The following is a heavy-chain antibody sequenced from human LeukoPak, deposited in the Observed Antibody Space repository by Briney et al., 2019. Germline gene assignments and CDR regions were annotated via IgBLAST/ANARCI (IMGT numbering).Heavy chain of an antibody. CDR1: GYTFSGFY. J-gene: IGHJ4*02. V-gene: IGHV1-2*02. D-gene: IGHD3-10*01. CDR3: ARDSLWFGELSTVDY. Sequence: ASVKVSCKASGYTFSGFYIHWVRQAPGQGLEWMGWINPNSGVTNYAQKLQGRVTMTTDTSTSTAYMELRSLRSDDTAVYYCARDSLWFGELSTVDYWGQGTLVTVSS. CDR2: INPNSGVT.